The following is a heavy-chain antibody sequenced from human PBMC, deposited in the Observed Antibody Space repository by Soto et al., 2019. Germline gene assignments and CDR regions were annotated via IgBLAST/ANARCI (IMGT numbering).Heavy chain of an antibody. CDR1: GFTFSCYG. D-gene: IGHD2-21*01. CDR2: IWYDGSNK. J-gene: IGHJ4*02. CDR3: ALSFCGGDCYSDY. V-gene: IGHV3-33*01. Sequence: PGGSLRPSCAASGFTFSCYGMHWGRQAPGKGLEWVAVIWYDGSNKYYADSVKGRFTISRDNSKNTLYLQMNSLRAEDTAVYYCALSFCGGDCYSDYWGQGTLVTVSS.